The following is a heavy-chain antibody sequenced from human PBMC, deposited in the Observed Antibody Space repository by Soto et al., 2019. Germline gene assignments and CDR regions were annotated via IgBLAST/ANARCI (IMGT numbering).Heavy chain of an antibody. J-gene: IGHJ5*02. V-gene: IGHV4-31*03. CDR1: GGSISSGGYY. D-gene: IGHD2-15*01. CDR3: ARASKPGVVVAATRNWFDP. Sequence: SETLSLTCTVSGGSISSGGYYWSWIRQHPGKGLEWIGYIYYSGSTYYNPSLKSRVTISVDTSKNQFSLKLSSVTAADTAVYYCARASKPGVVVAATRNWFDPWGQGTLVTVSS. CDR2: IYYSGST.